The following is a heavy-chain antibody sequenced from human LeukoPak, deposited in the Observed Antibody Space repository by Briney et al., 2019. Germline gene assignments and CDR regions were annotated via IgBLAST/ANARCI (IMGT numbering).Heavy chain of an antibody. CDR1: GYIFTSYW. J-gene: IGHJ4*02. V-gene: IGHV5-51*01. CDR3: ARHGGRGYRFDYDY. Sequence: PGESPKISCKGSGYIFTSYWIGWVRPMPGKGLELMGIINPGDSDSRYSPSFQGQVTISADKSTRTAYLQWSSLKASDTAMYYCARHGGRGYRFDYDYWGQGILVTVSS. CDR2: INPGDSDS. D-gene: IGHD5-18*01.